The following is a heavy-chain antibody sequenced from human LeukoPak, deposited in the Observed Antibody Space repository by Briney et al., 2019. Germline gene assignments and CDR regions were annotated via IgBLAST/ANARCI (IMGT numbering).Heavy chain of an antibody. Sequence: ASVKVSCKASGYTFTSYYIHWVRQAPGQGLEWMGMIKSGSGVTHYPQKFQGRVTMTRDTSISTAYMELSRLRSDDTAVYYCARLEGRNWFDPWGQGTLVTVSS. CDR1: GYTFTSYY. V-gene: IGHV1-2*02. CDR2: IKSGSGVT. D-gene: IGHD3-3*01. J-gene: IGHJ5*02. CDR3: ARLEGRNWFDP.